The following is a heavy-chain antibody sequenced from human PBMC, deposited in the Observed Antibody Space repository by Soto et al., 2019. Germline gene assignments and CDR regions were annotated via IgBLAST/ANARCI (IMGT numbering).Heavy chain of an antibody. V-gene: IGHV1-8*01. CDR2: MNPYSGNT. J-gene: IGHJ4*02. CDR1: GYAFDTYD. D-gene: IGHD2-15*01. CDR3: ARMLSGYFGY. Sequence: ASVKVSCKASGYAFDTYDTTWVRQATGQGLEWLGWMNPYSGNTGYAPKFQARITMTRDISIGTAYLELSNLRFDDTAVYYCARMLSGYFGYWGQGTQVTVSS.